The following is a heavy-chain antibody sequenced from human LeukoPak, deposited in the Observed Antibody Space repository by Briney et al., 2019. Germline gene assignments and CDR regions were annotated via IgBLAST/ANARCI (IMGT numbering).Heavy chain of an antibody. CDR1: GGSISSSSYY. CDR2: IYYSGST. Sequence: SETLPLTCTVSGGSISSSSYYWGWIRQPPGKGLEWIGSIYYSGSTYYNPSLKSRVTISVDTSKNQFSLKLSSVTAADTAVYYCARGWLAALNARVGSFDYWGQGTLVTVSS. D-gene: IGHD3-16*01. J-gene: IGHJ4*02. V-gene: IGHV4-39*01. CDR3: ARGWLAALNARVGSFDY.